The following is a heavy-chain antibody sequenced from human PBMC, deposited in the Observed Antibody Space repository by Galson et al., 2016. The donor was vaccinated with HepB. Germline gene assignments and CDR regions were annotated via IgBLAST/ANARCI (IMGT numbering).Heavy chain of an antibody. CDR2: INAYTGHT. D-gene: IGHD5-18*01. J-gene: IGHJ6*02. V-gene: IGHV1-18*01. CDR1: GYTFNSYG. CDR3: ARERGGYTYGDL. Sequence: SVKVSCKASGYTFNSYGFSWVRQAPGQGLEWMGWINAYTGHTNYAQNPQDRVTMTTDTSTSTAYLELRSLRSDDTAVYYCARERGGYTYGDLWGQGTTVTVSS.